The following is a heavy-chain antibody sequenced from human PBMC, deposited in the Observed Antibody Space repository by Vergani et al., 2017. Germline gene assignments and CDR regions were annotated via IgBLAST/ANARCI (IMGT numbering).Heavy chain of an antibody. D-gene: IGHD3-10*01. CDR1: GGTFSSYT. CDR2: IIPILGIA. J-gene: IGHJ6*02. V-gene: IGHV1-69*02. CDR3: AXGTRGDTMVRGASAFMDV. Sequence: QVQLVQSGAEVKKPGSSVKVSCKASGGTFSSYTISWVRQAPGQGLEWMGRIIPILGIANYAQKFQGRVTITADKSTSTAYMELSSLRSEATAVYYCAXGTRGDTMVRGASAFMDVWGQGTTVTVSS.